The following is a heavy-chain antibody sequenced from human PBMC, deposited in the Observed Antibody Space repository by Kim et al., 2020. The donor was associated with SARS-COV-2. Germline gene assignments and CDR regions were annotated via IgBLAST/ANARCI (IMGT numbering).Heavy chain of an antibody. Sequence: ASVKVSCKASGYTFTSYYMHWVRQAPGQGLEWMGIINPSGGSTSYAQKFQGRVTMTRDTSTSTVYMELSSLRSEDTAVYYCARDRPSDYDYVWGSYRFDYWGQGTLVTVSS. V-gene: IGHV1-46*01. J-gene: IGHJ4*02. CDR2: INPSGGST. CDR1: GYTFTSYY. D-gene: IGHD3-16*02. CDR3: ARDRPSDYDYVWGSYRFDY.